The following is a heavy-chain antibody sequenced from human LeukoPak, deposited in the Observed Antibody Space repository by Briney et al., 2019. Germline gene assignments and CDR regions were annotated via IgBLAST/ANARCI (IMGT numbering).Heavy chain of an antibody. CDR3: ARSPQLAPLLDP. CDR1: GYTFTGYY. V-gene: IGHV1-2*02. J-gene: IGHJ5*02. Sequence: ASVKVSCKASGYTFTGYYMHWVRQAPGQGLEWMGWINPNSGGTNYAQKFQGRVTMTRDTSISTAYMELSRLRSDDTAVYYCARSPQLAPLLDPWVQGTLVTVSS. D-gene: IGHD6-6*01. CDR2: INPNSGGT.